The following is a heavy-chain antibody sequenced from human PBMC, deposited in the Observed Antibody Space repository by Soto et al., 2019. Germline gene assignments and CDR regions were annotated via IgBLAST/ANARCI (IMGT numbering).Heavy chain of an antibody. CDR1: GFTFSSYA. CDR3: ARARYSSDWLPFDY. D-gene: IGHD6-19*01. V-gene: IGHV3-64*01. J-gene: IGHJ4*02. Sequence: EVQLVESGGGLVQPGGSLRLSCAASGFTFSSYAIYWVRQAPGKGLEFVSAINNGGNTYYANSVKGRFTISRDNSKNTLNLQMGSLRVEDMAVYYCARARYSSDWLPFDYWGQGTLVTVSS. CDR2: INNGGNT.